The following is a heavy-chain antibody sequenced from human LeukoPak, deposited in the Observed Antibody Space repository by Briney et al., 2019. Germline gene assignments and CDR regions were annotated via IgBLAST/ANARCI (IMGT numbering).Heavy chain of an antibody. CDR1: GFTVSSNY. CDR3: ARATDYGDYVFDY. Sequence: SGGSLRLSCAASGFTVSSNYMSWVRQAPGKALEWVSVIYSGGSTYYADSVKGRFTISRDNSKNTLYLQMNSLRAEDTAVYYCARATDYGDYVFDYWGQGTLVTVSS. CDR2: IYSGGST. D-gene: IGHD4-17*01. J-gene: IGHJ4*02. V-gene: IGHV3-53*01.